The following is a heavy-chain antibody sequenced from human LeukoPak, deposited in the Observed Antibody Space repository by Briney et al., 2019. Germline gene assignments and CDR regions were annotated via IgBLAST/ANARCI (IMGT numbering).Heavy chain of an antibody. CDR2: INWNGGST. J-gene: IGHJ5*02. Sequence: GSLRLSCAASGFTFDDYGMSWVRQAPGKGLEWVSGINWNGGSTGYADSVRGRFTISRDNAKNSLYLQMNSLRAEDTAVYYCAKLLSSSSWRNNWFDPWGQGTLVTVSS. CDR1: GFTFDDYG. D-gene: IGHD6-13*01. CDR3: AKLLSSSSWRNNWFDP. V-gene: IGHV3-20*04.